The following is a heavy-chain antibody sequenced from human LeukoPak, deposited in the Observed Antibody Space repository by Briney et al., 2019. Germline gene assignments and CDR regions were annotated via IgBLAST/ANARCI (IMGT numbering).Heavy chain of an antibody. V-gene: IGHV3-11*04. CDR2: ISSSGSTI. CDR3: ARDFTPDYGDYYFDY. CDR1: RFTFSDYY. D-gene: IGHD4-17*01. Sequence: GGSLRLSCAASRFTFSDYYMSWIRQAPGKGLEWVSYISSSGSTIYYADSVKGRFTISRDNAKNSLYLQMNSLRAEDTAVYYCARDFTPDYGDYYFDYWGRGTLVTVSS. J-gene: IGHJ4*02.